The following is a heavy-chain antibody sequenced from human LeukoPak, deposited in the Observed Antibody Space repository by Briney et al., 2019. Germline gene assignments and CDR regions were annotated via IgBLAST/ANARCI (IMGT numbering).Heavy chain of an antibody. D-gene: IGHD2-15*01. V-gene: IGHV1-2*02. J-gene: IGHJ4*02. CDR2: INPNSGGT. Sequence: APVKVSCKASGYTFTGYYMHWVRQAPGQGLEWMGWINPNSGGTNYAQKFKGRVTMTRATSISTAYMELTRLRSDDTAMYYCARSANPYCSGGTCYAFDSWGQGTLVTVSS. CDR1: GYTFTGYY. CDR3: ARSANPYCSGGTCYAFDS.